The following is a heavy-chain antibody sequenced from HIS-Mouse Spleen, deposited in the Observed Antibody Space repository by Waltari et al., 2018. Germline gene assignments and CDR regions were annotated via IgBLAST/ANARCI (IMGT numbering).Heavy chain of an antibody. V-gene: IGHV4-4*07. CDR3: ARDFHDFWSGYYGGDKKHDAFDI. Sequence: QVQLQESGPGLVKPSETLSLTCTVSGGSISSYYWSWIRQPAGKGLEWIGRIYTSGSTHNNPSLKSRVTMSVDTSKNQFSLKLSSVTAADTAVYYCARDFHDFWSGYYGGDKKHDAFDIWGQGTMVTVSS. CDR2: IYTSGST. D-gene: IGHD3-3*01. CDR1: GGSISSYY. J-gene: IGHJ3*02.